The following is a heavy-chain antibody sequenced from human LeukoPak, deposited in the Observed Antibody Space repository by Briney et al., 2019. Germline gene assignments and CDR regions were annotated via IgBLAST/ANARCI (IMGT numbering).Heavy chain of an antibody. D-gene: IGHD3-9*01. J-gene: IGHJ4*02. CDR3: ILRYFDWLSEGFDY. V-gene: IGHV3-53*01. Sequence: GGSLRLSCAASGFTVSSNYMSWVRQAPGKGLEWVSVIYSGGSTYYVDSVKGRFTISRDNSKNTLYLQMNSLRAEDTAVYYCILRYFDWLSEGFDYWGQGTLVTVSS. CDR1: GFTVSSNY. CDR2: IYSGGST.